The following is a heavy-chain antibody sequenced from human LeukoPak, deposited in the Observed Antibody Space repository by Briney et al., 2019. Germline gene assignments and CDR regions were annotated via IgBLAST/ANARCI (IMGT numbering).Heavy chain of an antibody. Sequence: GGSLRLSCGASGFTFNSYSMNWVRQAPGKGLEWVSYISSSTSRIYYADSVKGRFTISRDSARRSLFLQTNSLRDEDTAVYYCARDIHWAFDYWGQGTLVTVSS. D-gene: IGHD7-27*01. J-gene: IGHJ4*02. V-gene: IGHV3-48*02. CDR2: ISSSTSRI. CDR3: ARDIHWAFDY. CDR1: GFTFNSYS.